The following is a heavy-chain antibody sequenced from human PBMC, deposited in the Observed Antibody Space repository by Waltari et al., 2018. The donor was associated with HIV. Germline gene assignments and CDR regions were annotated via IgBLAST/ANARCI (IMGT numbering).Heavy chain of an antibody. D-gene: IGHD3-10*01. CDR1: GGSFSNYA. V-gene: IGHV1-69*01. CDR2: IIPIFGTI. CDR3: ARGSEYLPFRWFDL. Sequence: QVQLVQSGAEVKKPGSSVKVSCKASGGSFSNYAISWVRQAPGQGLEWMGGIIPIFGTINYAQKFQGRVTITANESTSTAYMELSSLRSEDTAEYYCARGSEYLPFRWFDLWGQGTLVTVSS. J-gene: IGHJ5*02.